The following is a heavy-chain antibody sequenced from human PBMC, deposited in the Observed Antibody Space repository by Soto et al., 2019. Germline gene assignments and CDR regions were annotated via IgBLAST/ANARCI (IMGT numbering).Heavy chain of an antibody. V-gene: IGHV4-30-4*01. J-gene: IGHJ6*02. CDR2: IYYSGST. D-gene: IGHD6-6*01. CDR3: ARAGEQLALPLYYYYYGMDV. CDR1: GGSISSGDYY. Sequence: SETLSLTCTVAGGSISSGDYYWSWIRQPPGKGLEWIGYIYYSGSTYYNPSLKSRVTISVDTSKNQFSLKLSSVTAADTAVYYCARAGEQLALPLYYYYYGMDVWGQGTTVTVS.